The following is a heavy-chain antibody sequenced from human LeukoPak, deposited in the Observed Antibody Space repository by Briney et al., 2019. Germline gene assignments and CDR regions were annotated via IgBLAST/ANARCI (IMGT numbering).Heavy chain of an antibody. CDR3: ARHSDGWSRTVDY. Sequence: SETLSLTCTVSGGSISSSSYYWGWIRQPPGKGLEWIGSIYYSGSTYYNPSLKSRVTISVDTSKNQFSLKLSSVTAADTAVYYCARHSDGWSRTVDYWGQGTLVTVSS. CDR1: GGSISSSSYY. J-gene: IGHJ4*02. V-gene: IGHV4-39*01. CDR2: IYYSGST. D-gene: IGHD5-24*01.